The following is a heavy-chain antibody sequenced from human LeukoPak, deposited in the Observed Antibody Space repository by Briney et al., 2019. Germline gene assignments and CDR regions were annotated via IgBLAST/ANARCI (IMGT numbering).Heavy chain of an antibody. Sequence: PGGSLRLSCAASGFTFSSYAMSWVRQAPGKGLEWVSAISGSGGSTYYADSVKGRFTISRDNSKNTLYLQMNSLKTEDTAVYYCTTDSSSWYLWDYWGQGTLVTVSS. CDR3: TTDSSSWYLWDY. CDR2: ISGSGGST. J-gene: IGHJ4*02. V-gene: IGHV3-23*01. CDR1: GFTFSSYA. D-gene: IGHD6-13*01.